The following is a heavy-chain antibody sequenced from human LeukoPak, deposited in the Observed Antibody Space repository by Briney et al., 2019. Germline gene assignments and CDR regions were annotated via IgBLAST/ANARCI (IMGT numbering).Heavy chain of an antibody. CDR3: ARDLDWILFDY. V-gene: IGHV3-74*03. Sequence: GGSLRLSCAASGFTFSTYWMHWVRQAPGKGLVWAARIRPEGTTTAYADSVKGRFTISRDNAKNTLFLQMNSLSAEDTAVYYCARDLDWILFDYWGQGTLVTVSS. CDR2: IRPEGTTT. J-gene: IGHJ4*02. D-gene: IGHD3-9*01. CDR1: GFTFSTYW.